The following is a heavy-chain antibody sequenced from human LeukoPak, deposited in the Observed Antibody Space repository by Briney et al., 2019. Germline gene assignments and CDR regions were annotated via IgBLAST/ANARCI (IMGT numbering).Heavy chain of an antibody. CDR2: ISGSGGST. J-gene: IGHJ6*03. Sequence: GGSLRLSCAASGFTFSSYAMSWVRQAPGKGLEWVSAISGSGGSTYYADSVKGRFTISRGNSKNRLYLQMNSLRAEDTAVYYCAKLAAISYSSSWYESGYYYYYMDVWGKGTTVTVSS. CDR3: AKLAAISYSSSWYESGYYYYYMDV. D-gene: IGHD6-13*01. CDR1: GFTFSSYA. V-gene: IGHV3-23*01.